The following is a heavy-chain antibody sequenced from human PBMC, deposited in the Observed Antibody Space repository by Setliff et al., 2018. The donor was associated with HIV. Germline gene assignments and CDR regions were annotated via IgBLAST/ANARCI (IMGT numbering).Heavy chain of an antibody. CDR2: IIHTGST. CDR1: GGSFSGYY. CDR3: ARGRSCSSSSCYLVYYYYYGMDV. Sequence: SETLSLTCAVYGGSFSGYYWSWIRQPPGKGLEWIGEIIHTGSTNYNPSLKSRVTISVDTSKNQFSLRLRSVTAADTAVDYCARGRSCSSSSCYLVYYYYYGMDVWGHGSTVTVSS. D-gene: IGHD2-2*01. J-gene: IGHJ6*02. V-gene: IGHV4-34*01.